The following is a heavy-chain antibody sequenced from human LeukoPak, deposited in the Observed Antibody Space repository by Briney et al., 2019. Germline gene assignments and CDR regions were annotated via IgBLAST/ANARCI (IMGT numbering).Heavy chain of an antibody. CDR1: GFSVNYNY. J-gene: IGHJ4*02. V-gene: IGHV3-53*01. CDR3: ARDSSGPGY. CDR2: IYDGGGT. Sequence: GGSLRLSCAASGFSVNYNYMSWVRQAPGKGLEWVSVIYDGGGTFYADSVKGRFTISRDNSKNTLYLQMNSLRADDTAVYYCARDSSGPGYWGQGTLVTVSS. D-gene: IGHD6-19*01.